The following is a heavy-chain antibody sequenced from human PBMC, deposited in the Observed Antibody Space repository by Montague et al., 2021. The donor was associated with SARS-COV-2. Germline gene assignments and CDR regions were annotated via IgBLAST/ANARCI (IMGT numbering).Heavy chain of an antibody. V-gene: IGHV6-1*01. CDR1: GDSVSSNSAT. CDR3: VRGIEAAGSYDY. D-gene: IGHD6-13*01. Sequence: AISGDSVSSNSATWNWIRQSPSRGLEWLGRTYYRSMWKSDYARSVKSRMAINPDTSKNQFSLQLSSVTPEDTALYYCVRGIEAAGSYDYWGQGTLVTVSS. J-gene: IGHJ4*02. CDR2: TYYRSMWKS.